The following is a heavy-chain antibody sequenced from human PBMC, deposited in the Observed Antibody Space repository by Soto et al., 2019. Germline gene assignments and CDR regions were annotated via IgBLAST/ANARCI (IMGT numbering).Heavy chain of an antibody. CDR3: ARDRQYYDFWSGYFHYYGMDV. Sequence: VLQSTKKGLEWMGGIIPYNGTTNYAQKFQGRVTITTDTSTSTAYMELRSLRSDDTAVYYCARDRQYYDFWSGYFHYYGMDVWGQGTTVTVSS. J-gene: IGHJ6*02. CDR2: IIPYNGTT. V-gene: IGHV1-18*01. D-gene: IGHD3-3*01.